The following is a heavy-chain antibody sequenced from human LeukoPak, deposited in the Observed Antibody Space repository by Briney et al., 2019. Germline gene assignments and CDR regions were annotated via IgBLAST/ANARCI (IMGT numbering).Heavy chain of an antibody. Sequence: SETLSLTCTVSGGSISSGSYYWSWIRQPAGKGLEWIGRIYTSGSTNYNPSLKSRVTMSVDTSKNQFSLKLSSVTAADTAVYYCARAEYYYDSSPFDYWGQGTLVTVSS. D-gene: IGHD3-22*01. CDR3: ARAEYYYDSSPFDY. V-gene: IGHV4-61*02. CDR2: IYTSGST. J-gene: IGHJ4*02. CDR1: GGSISSGSYY.